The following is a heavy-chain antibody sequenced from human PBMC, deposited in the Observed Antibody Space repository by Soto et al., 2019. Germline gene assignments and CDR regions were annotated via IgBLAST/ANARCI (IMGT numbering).Heavy chain of an antibody. J-gene: IGHJ6*02. CDR2: ISYDGSNK. V-gene: IGHV3-30*18. D-gene: IGHD6-6*01. CDR1: GFTFSSYG. CDR3: SKDSSSAYYYYGIDV. Sequence: PVGSLRLSCAASGFTFSSYGMHWVRQAPGKGLEWVAVISYDGSNKYYADSVKGRSTISRDNSKNTLYLQMNSLRAGDTAVYYCSKDSSSAYYYYGIDVWGQGTTVTVSS.